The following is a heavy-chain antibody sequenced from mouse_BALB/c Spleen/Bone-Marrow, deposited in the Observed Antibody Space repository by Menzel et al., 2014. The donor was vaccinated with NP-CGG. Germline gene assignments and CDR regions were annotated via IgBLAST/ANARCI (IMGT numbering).Heavy chain of an antibody. V-gene: IGHV1S81*02. CDR1: GYTFXSYW. CDR2: INPSNGRT. J-gene: IGHJ2*01. Sequence: QVQLQQSGAELVKPGASVKVSCKASGYTFXSYWMHWVKQRPGQGLEWIGEINPSNGRTNYNEKFKTKATLTVDKSSNTAYMQLSRLTSEDSAVYYCARKGADYEDYWGQGTTLTVSS. CDR3: ARKGADYEDY. D-gene: IGHD2-4*01.